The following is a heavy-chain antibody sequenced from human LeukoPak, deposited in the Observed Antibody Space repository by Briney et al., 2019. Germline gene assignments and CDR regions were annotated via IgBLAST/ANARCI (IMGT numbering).Heavy chain of an antibody. V-gene: IGHV3-33*06. CDR3: AKDSSAYSGSYYDY. CDR2: IWYDGSNK. J-gene: IGHJ4*02. D-gene: IGHD1-26*01. CDR1: GFIFSSHG. Sequence: GRSLRLSCAASGFIFSSHGMHWVRQSPGKGLERVAVIWYDGSNKYYADSVKGRFTISRDNSKNTVYLQMNSLRAEDTAIYYCAKDSSAYSGSYYDYWGQGTLVTVSS.